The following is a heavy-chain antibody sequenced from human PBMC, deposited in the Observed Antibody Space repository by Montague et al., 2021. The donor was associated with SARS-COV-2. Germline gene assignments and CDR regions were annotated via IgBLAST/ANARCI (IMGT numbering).Heavy chain of an antibody. V-gene: IGHV4-61*02. CDR2: IYTSGST. CDR3: AREVGRYYDWRRDS. Sequence: TLSLTCTVSGGSISSGNYYWSWIRQPAGKGLEWIGRIYTSGSTNYNPSLKSRVTISADTSKNQFSLKLSSMTAADTAVYDCAREVGRYYDWRRDSGGQGTLVTVSS. D-gene: IGHD1-26*01. J-gene: IGHJ4*02. CDR1: GGSISSGNYY.